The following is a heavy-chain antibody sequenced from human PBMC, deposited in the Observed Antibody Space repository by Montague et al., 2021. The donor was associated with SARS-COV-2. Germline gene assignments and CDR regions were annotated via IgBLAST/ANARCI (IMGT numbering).Heavy chain of an antibody. Sequence: SETLSLTCTVSGGSISSSSYYWGWIRQPPGKGLEWIGSIYYSGSTHYXXSLKSRVTTSVDPSKNQFSLKLSSVTAADTAVYYCARLRGGTPGEHWGQGALVTVSS. D-gene: IGHD2-21*01. J-gene: IGHJ4*02. CDR3: ARLRGGTPGEH. CDR1: GGSISSSSYY. CDR2: IYYSGST. V-gene: IGHV4-39*01.